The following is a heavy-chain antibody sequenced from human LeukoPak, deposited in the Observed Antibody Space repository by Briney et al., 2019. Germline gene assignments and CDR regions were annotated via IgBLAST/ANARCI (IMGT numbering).Heavy chain of an antibody. J-gene: IGHJ5*02. V-gene: IGHV4-4*07. Sequence: SETLSLTCTVSGGSISSYYWSWVRQPAGKGLEWIGRIYTSGSTNYNPSLKSRVTMSVDTSKNQFSLKLSPVTAADTAVYYCARGSSTSWSNWFDPWGQGTLVTVSS. CDR1: GGSISSYY. CDR3: ARGSSTSWSNWFDP. D-gene: IGHD2-2*01. CDR2: IYTSGST.